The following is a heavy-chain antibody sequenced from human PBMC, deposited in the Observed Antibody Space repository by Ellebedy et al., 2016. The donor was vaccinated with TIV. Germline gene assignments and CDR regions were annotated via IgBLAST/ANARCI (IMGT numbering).Heavy chain of an antibody. Sequence: GGSLRLXXAASGFTFSNCAMSWVRQAPGKGLEWVSSISSGSTYIFYADSVKGRFTISRDNPTDSLYLQMNSLRAEDTAVYYCARQERGTTRGAFDIWGQGTRVTVSS. CDR1: GFTFSNCA. D-gene: IGHD1/OR15-1a*01. CDR3: ARQERGTTRGAFDI. V-gene: IGHV3-21*01. CDR2: ISSGSTYI. J-gene: IGHJ3*02.